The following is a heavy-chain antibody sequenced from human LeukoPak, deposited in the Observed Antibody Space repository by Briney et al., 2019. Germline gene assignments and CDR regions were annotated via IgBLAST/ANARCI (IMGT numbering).Heavy chain of an antibody. D-gene: IGHD3-10*01. CDR2: INAGNGNT. J-gene: IGHJ5*02. V-gene: IGHV1-3*01. CDR3: ARARYYYGSGSYQTYNWFDP. CDR1: GYTFTSYG. Sequence: AASVKVSCKASGYTFTSYGISWVRQAPGQRLEWMGWINAGNGNTKYSQKFQGRVTITRDTSASTAYMELSSLRSEDTAVYYCARARYYYGSGSYQTYNWFDPWGQGTLVTVSS.